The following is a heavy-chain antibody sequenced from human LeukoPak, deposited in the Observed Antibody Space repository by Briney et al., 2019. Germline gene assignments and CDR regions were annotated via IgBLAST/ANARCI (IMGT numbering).Heavy chain of an antibody. CDR2: IYPGDSDT. CDR3: ARPHTPTG. J-gene: IGHJ4*02. D-gene: IGHD2-15*01. CDR1: GYSFATYW. Sequence: RGSLKISCKGSGYSFATYWIGWVGQMPGQGLEWMGIIYPGDSDTRYSPSFQGQVTISADKPISTAYLQWSSLKASDTAMYYCARPHTPTGWGQGTLVTVSS. V-gene: IGHV5-51*01.